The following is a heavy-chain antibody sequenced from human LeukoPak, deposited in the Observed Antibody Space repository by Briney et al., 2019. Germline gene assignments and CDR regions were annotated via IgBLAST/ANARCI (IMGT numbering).Heavy chain of an antibody. D-gene: IGHD6-13*01. V-gene: IGHV4-38-2*01. CDR1: GYSISSGYY. CDR2: IYHSGST. J-gene: IGHJ3*02. Sequence: SETLSLTCAVSGYSISSGYYWGWIRQPPGKGLEWIGSIYHSGSTYYNPSLKSRVTMSVDTSKNQFSLKLSSVTAADTAVYYCARSAGPLDAFDIWGQGTMVTVSS. CDR3: ARSAGPLDAFDI.